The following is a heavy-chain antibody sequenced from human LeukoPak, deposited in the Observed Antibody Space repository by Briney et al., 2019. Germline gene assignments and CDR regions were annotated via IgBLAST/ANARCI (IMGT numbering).Heavy chain of an antibody. CDR3: ARDYYDSSGQLHAGAHAFDI. D-gene: IGHD3-22*01. CDR2: IWYDGINK. Sequence: GGSLRLSCAASGFTFSTSSMNWVRQAPGKGLEWVAIIWYDGINKYCADSVKGRFTISRDNSKNTLYLQMNSLRAEDTAVYYCARDYYDSSGQLHAGAHAFDIWGQGTMVTVSS. CDR1: GFTFSTSS. V-gene: IGHV3-33*08. J-gene: IGHJ3*02.